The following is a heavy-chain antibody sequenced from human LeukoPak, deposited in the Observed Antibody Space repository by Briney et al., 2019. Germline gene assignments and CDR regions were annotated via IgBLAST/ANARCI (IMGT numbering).Heavy chain of an antibody. J-gene: IGHJ4*02. CDR2: ISGSGDST. Sequence: GGSLRLPCVASGFTLRSYVMNWVRQTPGKGLEWVSSISGSGDSTFYADSVKGRFSISRDNSKNTLYLQVNGLRTEDTAVYYCAKDRLLNCRGDCYIFDYWGQGTVVTVSS. CDR1: GFTLRSYV. D-gene: IGHD2-21*02. CDR3: AKDRLLNCRGDCYIFDY. V-gene: IGHV3-23*01.